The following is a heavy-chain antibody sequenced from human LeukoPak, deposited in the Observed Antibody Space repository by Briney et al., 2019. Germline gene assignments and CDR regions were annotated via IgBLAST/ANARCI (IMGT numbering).Heavy chain of an antibody. CDR3: ARDGPHIYYDSSGYYSH. CDR1: GGTFSSYA. D-gene: IGHD3-22*01. V-gene: IGHV1-69*01. J-gene: IGHJ1*01. Sequence: ASVKVSCKASGGTFSSYAISWVRQAPGQGLEWMGGIIPIFGTANYAQKFQGRVTITADESTSTAYMELSSLRSEDTAAYYCARDGPHIYYDSSGYYSHWGQGTLVTVSS. CDR2: IIPIFGTA.